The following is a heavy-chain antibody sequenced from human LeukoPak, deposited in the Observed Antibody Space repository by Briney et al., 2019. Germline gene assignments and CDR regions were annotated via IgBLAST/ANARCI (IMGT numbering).Heavy chain of an antibody. J-gene: IGHJ6*03. CDR1: TFSSYA. CDR2: IYYSGST. V-gene: IGHV4-39*01. Sequence: TFSSYAMSWVRQPPGKGLEWIGSIYYSGSTYYNPSLKSRVTISVDTSKNQFSLKLSSVTAADTAVYYCARRYCSSTSCHQYYYYMDVWGKGTTVTVSS. CDR3: ARRYCSSTSCHQYYYYMDV. D-gene: IGHD2-2*01.